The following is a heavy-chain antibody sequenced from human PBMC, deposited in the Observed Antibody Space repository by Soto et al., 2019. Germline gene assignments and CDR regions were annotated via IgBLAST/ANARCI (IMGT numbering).Heavy chain of an antibody. J-gene: IGHJ5*02. D-gene: IGHD2-2*01. Sequence: QVQLVQSGAEVKKPGSSVKVSCKASGGTFSSYTISWVRQAPGQGLEWMGRIIPILGIANYAQKFQGRVTITADKSTSTAYRELSSLRSEDTAVYYCASSDIVVVPAAMKGGNWFDPWGQGTLVTVSS. CDR1: GGTFSSYT. V-gene: IGHV1-69*02. CDR3: ASSDIVVVPAAMKGGNWFDP. CDR2: IIPILGIA.